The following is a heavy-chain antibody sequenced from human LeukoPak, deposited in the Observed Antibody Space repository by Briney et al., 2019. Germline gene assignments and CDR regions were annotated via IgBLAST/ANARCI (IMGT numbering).Heavy chain of an antibody. Sequence: ASVKVSCKASGYTFTGYYMHWVRQAPGQGLEWMGWINPNSGGTNYAQKFQGRVAMTRDTSISTAYMELSRLRSDDTAVYYCAREVSGWYYFDYWGQGTLVTVSS. CDR3: AREVSGWYYFDY. CDR2: INPNSGGT. J-gene: IGHJ4*02. D-gene: IGHD6-19*01. CDR1: GYTFTGYY. V-gene: IGHV1-2*02.